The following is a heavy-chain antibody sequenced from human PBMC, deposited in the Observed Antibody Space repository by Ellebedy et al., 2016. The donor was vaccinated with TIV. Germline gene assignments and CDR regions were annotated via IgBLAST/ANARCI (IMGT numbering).Heavy chain of an antibody. CDR2: IRQEGDEI. CDR3: ARRASYGDYAVQVNPWFDP. CDR1: GFNFRSYW. V-gene: IGHV3-7*01. D-gene: IGHD4-17*01. Sequence: GESLRISCAASGFNFRSYWMAWVRQAPGKGLEWVAKIRQEGDEIYYVESVKGRFTVSRDNAQNSLFLQMNSLRVEDTAVYDCARRASYGDYAVQVNPWFDPWGQGTLVTVSS. J-gene: IGHJ5*01.